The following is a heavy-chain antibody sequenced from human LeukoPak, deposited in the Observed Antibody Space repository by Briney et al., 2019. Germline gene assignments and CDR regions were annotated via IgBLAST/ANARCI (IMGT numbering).Heavy chain of an antibody. CDR1: GYTFTGYY. D-gene: IGHD6-19*01. CDR2: INPNSGGT. V-gene: IGHV1-2*02. J-gene: IGHJ3*02. CDR3: ARVRAVGGTYACDI. Sequence: ASVKVSCKASGYTFTGYYMYWVRHAPGQGLERMGWINPNSGGTNYAQKFQRRVTMTTDTTISNAYMEMSSLRSADTAAYYCARVRAVGGTYACDIWGGGTMVSVSS.